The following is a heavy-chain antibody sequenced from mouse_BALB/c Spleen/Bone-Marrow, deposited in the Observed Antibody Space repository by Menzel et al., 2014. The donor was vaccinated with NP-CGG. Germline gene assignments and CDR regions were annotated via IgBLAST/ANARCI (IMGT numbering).Heavy chain of an antibody. CDR2: IYPSDSYT. Sequence: QVHVKQSGAELVRPGASVKLSCKASGYTFASYWINWVKQRPGQGLEWIGNIYPSDSYTNYNQKFKDKATLTVDKSSSTAYMQLSSPTSEDSAVYYCTRRGTGNAMDYWGQGTSVTASS. V-gene: IGHV1-69*02. D-gene: IGHD3-3*01. CDR1: GYTFASYW. J-gene: IGHJ4*01. CDR3: TRRGTGNAMDY.